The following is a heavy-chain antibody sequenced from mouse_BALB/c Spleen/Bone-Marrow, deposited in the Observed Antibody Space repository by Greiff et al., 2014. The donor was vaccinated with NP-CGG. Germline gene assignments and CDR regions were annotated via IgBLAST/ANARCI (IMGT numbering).Heavy chain of an antibody. CDR2: IWAGGST. CDR1: GFSLTSYG. V-gene: IGHV2-9*02. CDR3: ARDLYYDYDEGFAY. J-gene: IGHJ3*01. Sequence: VKLVESGPGLVAPSQSLSITCTVSGFSLTSYGVPWVRQPPGKGLEWLGVIWAGGSTNYNSALMSRLSISKDNSKSQVFLKMNSLQTDDTAMYYCARDLYYDYDEGFAYWGQGTLVTVSA. D-gene: IGHD2-4*01.